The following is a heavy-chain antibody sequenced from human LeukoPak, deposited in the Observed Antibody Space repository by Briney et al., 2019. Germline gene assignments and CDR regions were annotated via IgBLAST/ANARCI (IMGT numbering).Heavy chain of an antibody. CDR2: ISAYNGNT. J-gene: IGHJ6*02. CDR1: GYTFTSYG. D-gene: IGHD2-8*01. CDR3: ARVYCTNGVCYYYYGMDV. V-gene: IGHV1-18*01. Sequence: ASVKVSCKASGYTFTSYGISWVRQAPGQGLEWMGWISAYNGNTNYAQKLQGRVTMTTDTSTSTAYMELRSLRSDDTAVYYCARVYCTNGVCYYYYGMDVWGQGTTVTVSS.